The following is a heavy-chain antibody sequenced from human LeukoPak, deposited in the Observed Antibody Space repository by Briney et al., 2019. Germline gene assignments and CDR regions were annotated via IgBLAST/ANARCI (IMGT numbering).Heavy chain of an antibody. D-gene: IGHD2-21*01. CDR3: ATPYCGTISCLDVFDI. V-gene: IGHV4-31*03. CDR2: MYYSGST. CDR1: GVSISSDKYY. Sequence: PSQTLSLTCTVSGVSISSDKYYWSWIRQRPGKGLELIGYMYYSGSTSYNPSLKSRVSISLGTPKNQFSLKLTSVTAADTAVYYCATPYCGTISCLDVFDIWGQGTMVTVSS. J-gene: IGHJ3*02.